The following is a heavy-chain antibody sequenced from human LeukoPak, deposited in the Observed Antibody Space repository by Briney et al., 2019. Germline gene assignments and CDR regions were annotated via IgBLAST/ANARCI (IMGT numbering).Heavy chain of an antibody. D-gene: IGHD2-2*01. CDR1: GFTVSSSY. J-gene: IGHJ5*02. Sequence: PGGSLRLSCADSGFTVSSSYMAWVRQAPGKGLEWVSIIYSGGNTYYADSVQGRFTISRDNSKNTLYLQMNSLRAEDTAVYHCASSREATSNWFVDWGQGTLVTVSS. CDR2: IYSGGNT. CDR3: ASSREATSNWFVD. V-gene: IGHV3-66*01.